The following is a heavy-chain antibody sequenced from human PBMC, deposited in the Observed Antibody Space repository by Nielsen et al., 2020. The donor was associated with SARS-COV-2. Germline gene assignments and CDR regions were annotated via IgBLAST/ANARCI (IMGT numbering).Heavy chain of an antibody. CDR3: ARAGWGYSSGWYNWFDP. CDR2: IIPIFGTA. Sequence: SVKVSCKASGGTFSSYAISWVRQAPGQGLEWMGGIIPIFGTANYAQKFQGRVTITADESTSTAYMELSSLRSEDTAVYYCARAGWGYSSGWYNWFDPWGQGTLVTVSS. D-gene: IGHD6-19*01. J-gene: IGHJ5*02. CDR1: GGTFSSYA. V-gene: IGHV1-69*13.